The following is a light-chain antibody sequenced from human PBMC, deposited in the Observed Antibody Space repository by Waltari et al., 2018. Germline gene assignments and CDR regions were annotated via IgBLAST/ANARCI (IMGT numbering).Light chain of an antibody. CDR1: QSVNRN. V-gene: IGKV3D-15*01. CDR2: GVS. CDR3: QQSIQWPYT. Sequence: DIAITQSRATLSLSPGDRATLSFRASQSVNRNLAWYQQKPGQPPRLLIYGVSSRATGIPDRFTGSGSGMEFTLTISSLEPEDVGIYHCQQSIQWPYTFGQGTKVEIK. J-gene: IGKJ2*01.